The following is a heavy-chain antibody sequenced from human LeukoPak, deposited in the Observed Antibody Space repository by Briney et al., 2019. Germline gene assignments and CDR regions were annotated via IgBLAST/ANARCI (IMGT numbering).Heavy chain of an antibody. Sequence: SETLSLTCTVSGGSISSSSYYWGWIRQPPGKGLEWIGRIYTSGSTNYNPSLKSRVTMSVDTSKNQFSLKLTSVTAADTAVYYCARSRGYSYRAYNWFDPWGQGTLVTVSS. CDR1: GGSISSSSYY. V-gene: IGHV4-39*07. D-gene: IGHD5-18*01. CDR2: IYTSGST. CDR3: ARSRGYSYRAYNWFDP. J-gene: IGHJ5*02.